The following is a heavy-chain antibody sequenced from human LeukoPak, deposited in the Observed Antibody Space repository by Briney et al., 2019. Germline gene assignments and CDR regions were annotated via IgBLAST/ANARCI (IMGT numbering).Heavy chain of an antibody. J-gene: IGHJ4*02. D-gene: IGHD3-22*01. CDR3: ASAITMIVVAPGY. CDR2: ISYDGSNK. CDR1: GGSFSGYY. V-gene: IGHV3-30-3*01. Sequence: PSETLSLTCAVYGGSFSGYYWSWIRQPPGKGLEWVAVISYDGSNKYYADSVKGRFTISRDNSKNTLYLQMNSLRAEDTAVYYCASAITMIVVAPGYWGQGTLVTVSS.